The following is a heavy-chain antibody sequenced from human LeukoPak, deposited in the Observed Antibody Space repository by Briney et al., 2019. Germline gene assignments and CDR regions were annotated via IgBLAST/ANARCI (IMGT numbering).Heavy chain of an antibody. Sequence: SETLSLTCTVSGGSISSYYWSWIRQPPGKGLEWIGFIYYSGSTNYNPSLKSRVTISVDTSKNQFSLKLRSVTAADTAVYYCARGGPPTVTRFDYWGQGTLVTVP. CDR3: ARGGPPTVTRFDY. V-gene: IGHV4-59*01. D-gene: IGHD4-17*01. CDR2: IYYSGST. J-gene: IGHJ4*02. CDR1: GGSISSYY.